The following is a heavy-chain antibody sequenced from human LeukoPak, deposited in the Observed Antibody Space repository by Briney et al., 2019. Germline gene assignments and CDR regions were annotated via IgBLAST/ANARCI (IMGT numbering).Heavy chain of an antibody. CDR2: ISSTSYI. V-gene: IGHV3-21*01. CDR3: ARDTAMVKFDP. D-gene: IGHD5-18*01. CDR1: GFTFSSYW. Sequence: PGGSLRLSCAASGFTFSSYWMHWVRQAPGKGLVWVSSISSTSYIYYADSVKGRFTISRDNAKNSVYLQMNSLRAEDTAVYYCARDTAMVKFDPWGQGTLVTVSS. J-gene: IGHJ5*02.